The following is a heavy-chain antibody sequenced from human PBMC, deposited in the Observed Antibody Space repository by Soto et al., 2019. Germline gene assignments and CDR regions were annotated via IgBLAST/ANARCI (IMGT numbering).Heavy chain of an antibody. Sequence: QLQLQESGPGLVKPSETLSLTCTVSGGSISGSSDYWAWLRQPPGKGLEWIGTIYYTGGTYYNPSLKSRVTISVDTSKNQFSLRLSSVTATDTAVYRCARQVGYGKWSFDPWGQGTLVTVSS. CDR3: ARQVGYGKWSFDP. D-gene: IGHD1-26*01. J-gene: IGHJ5*02. CDR1: GGSISGSSDY. CDR2: IYYTGGT. V-gene: IGHV4-39*01.